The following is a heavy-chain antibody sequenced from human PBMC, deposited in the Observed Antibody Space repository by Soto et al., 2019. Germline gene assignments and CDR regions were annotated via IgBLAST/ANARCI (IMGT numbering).Heavy chain of an antibody. CDR3: ARDIVLMVYALSYGMDV. CDR2: INAGNGNT. V-gene: IGHV1-3*05. D-gene: IGHD2-8*01. CDR1: GYTFTSYA. J-gene: IGHJ6*02. Sequence: QVQLVQSGAEEKKPGASVKVSCKASGYTFTSYAMHWVRQAPGQRLEWMGWINAGNGNTKYSQKFQGRVTITRDTSXSXXYMELSSLRSEDTAVYYCARDIVLMVYALSYGMDVWGQGTTVTVSS.